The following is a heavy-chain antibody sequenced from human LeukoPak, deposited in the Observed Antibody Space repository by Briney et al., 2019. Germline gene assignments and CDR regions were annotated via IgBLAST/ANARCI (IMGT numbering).Heavy chain of an antibody. CDR3: TSRLITTNDY. CDR2: IKGDGSST. J-gene: IGHJ4*02. V-gene: IGHV3-74*01. CDR1: GFTFTTYW. Sequence: GGSLRLSCAASGFTFTTYWMHWVRQVPGKGLVWVARIKGDGSSTRHADSMKGRFTISRDNAKNTLYLQMNSLRDEDTAVYYCTSRLITTNDYWGQGTLVTVSS. D-gene: IGHD3-3*01.